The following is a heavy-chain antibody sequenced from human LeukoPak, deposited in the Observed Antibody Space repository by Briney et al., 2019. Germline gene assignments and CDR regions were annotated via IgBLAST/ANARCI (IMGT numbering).Heavy chain of an antibody. D-gene: IGHD3-22*01. V-gene: IGHV3-21*01. Sequence: GGSLRLSCAASGFTFSDYSMTWVRQAPGKGLEWVSSISRSSSYIYYADSVKGRFTISRDNAKNSLYLQMNSLRGEDTAVYYCARDGYWLLLQDYLDYWGQGALVTVSS. CDR2: ISRSSSYI. J-gene: IGHJ4*02. CDR1: GFTFSDYS. CDR3: ARDGYWLLLQDYLDY.